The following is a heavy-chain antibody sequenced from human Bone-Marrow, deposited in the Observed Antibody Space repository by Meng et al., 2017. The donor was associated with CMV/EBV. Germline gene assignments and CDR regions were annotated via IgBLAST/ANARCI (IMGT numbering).Heavy chain of an antibody. CDR3: AIGYCSSTSCYFDY. J-gene: IGHJ4*02. Sequence: SVKVSCKASGGTFSSYAISWVRQAPGQGLEWMGGIIPIFGTANYAQKFQGRVTITTDESTSTAYMELSSLRSEDTAVYYCAIGYCSSTSCYFDYWGQETLVTVSS. CDR1: GGTFSSYA. D-gene: IGHD2-2*01. V-gene: IGHV1-69*05. CDR2: IIPIFGTA.